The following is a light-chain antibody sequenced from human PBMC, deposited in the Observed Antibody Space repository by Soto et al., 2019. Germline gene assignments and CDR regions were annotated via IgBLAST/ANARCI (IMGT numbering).Light chain of an antibody. Sequence: DIQMTQSPSYVSSSVGDRVTITCLASQSTSSWLAWYQQKPGKAPKVLIYDASSLESGVPSRFSGSGSGTEFTLTISSLQPGDFATYYCQQYNTYSRTFGQGTKVDI. CDR3: QQYNTYSRT. CDR2: DAS. CDR1: QSTSSW. J-gene: IGKJ1*01. V-gene: IGKV1-5*01.